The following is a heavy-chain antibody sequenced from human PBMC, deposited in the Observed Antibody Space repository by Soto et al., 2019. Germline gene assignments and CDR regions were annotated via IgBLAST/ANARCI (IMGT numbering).Heavy chain of an antibody. CDR1: GYSFTSYW. CDR2: IYPGDSDT. Sequence: GESLKISCKGSGYSFTSYWIGWVHQMPGKGLEWMGIIYPGDSDTRYSPSFQGQVTISADKSISTAYLQWSSLKASDTAMYYCARSGYNWNYRYYFDYWGQGTLVTVPQ. D-gene: IGHD1-7*01. J-gene: IGHJ4*02. V-gene: IGHV5-51*07. CDR3: ARSGYNWNYRYYFDY.